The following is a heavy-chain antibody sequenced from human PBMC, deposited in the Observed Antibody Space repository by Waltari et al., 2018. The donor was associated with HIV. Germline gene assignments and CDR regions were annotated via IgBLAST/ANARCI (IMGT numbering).Heavy chain of an antibody. D-gene: IGHD1-1*01. Sequence: EVQLGESGGGWVQPGGSLRPPCAASGVTFRSYWMSWVRQAPGKGLEWVANIKQDGSEKYYVDSVKGRFTISRDNANNSLYLQMNSLRAEDTAVYYCARDPLVEHRGILDYWGQGTLVTVSS. CDR3: ARDPLVEHRGILDY. CDR2: IKQDGSEK. CDR1: GVTFRSYW. J-gene: IGHJ4*02. V-gene: IGHV3-7*01.